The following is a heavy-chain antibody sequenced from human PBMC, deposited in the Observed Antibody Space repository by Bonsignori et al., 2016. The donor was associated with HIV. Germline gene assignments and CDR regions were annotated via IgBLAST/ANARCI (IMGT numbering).Heavy chain of an antibody. CDR2: ISWNSGSI. V-gene: IGHV3-9*01. D-gene: IGHD3-10*01. CDR3: GSGKTLLWAFDY. J-gene: IGHJ4*02. Sequence: VRQAPGKGLEWVSGISWNSGSIGYADSVKGRFTISRDNAKNSLYLQMNSLRAEDTALLRYGSGKTLLWAFDYWGQGTLVTVSS.